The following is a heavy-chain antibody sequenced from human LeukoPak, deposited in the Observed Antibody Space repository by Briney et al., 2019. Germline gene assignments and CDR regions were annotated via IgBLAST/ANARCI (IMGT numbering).Heavy chain of an antibody. D-gene: IGHD7-27*01. CDR3: ARGRWGSNAFDI. J-gene: IGHJ3*02. CDR2: ISSSSSYF. Sequence: GGSLRLSCAASGFIFSSYSMNWVRQAPGKGLEWVSSISSSSSYFYYADSVKGRFTISRDNAKNSLYLQMNSLRAEDTAVYYCARGRWGSNAFDIWGQGTMVTVSS. V-gene: IGHV3-21*01. CDR1: GFIFSSYS.